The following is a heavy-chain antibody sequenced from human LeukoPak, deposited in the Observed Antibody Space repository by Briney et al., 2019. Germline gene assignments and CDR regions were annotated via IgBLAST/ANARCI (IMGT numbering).Heavy chain of an antibody. CDR1: GGSISSSSYY. Sequence: SETLSLTCPVSGGSISSSSYYWGWIRQPPGKGLEWIGSIYYSGSTYYNPSLKSRVTISVDTSKNQFSLKLSSVTAADTAVYYCARLNYGDYFDYWGQGTLVTVSS. J-gene: IGHJ4*02. CDR3: ARLNYGDYFDY. CDR2: IYYSGST. V-gene: IGHV4-39*01. D-gene: IGHD4-17*01.